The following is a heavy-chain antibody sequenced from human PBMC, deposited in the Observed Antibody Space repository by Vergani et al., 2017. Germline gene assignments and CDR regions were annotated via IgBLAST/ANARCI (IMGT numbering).Heavy chain of an antibody. CDR1: GYTFTSYG. CDR3: ASYYYDSSGYYGIYYYGMDV. D-gene: IGHD3-22*01. J-gene: IGHJ6*02. V-gene: IGHV1-18*04. Sequence: QVQLVQSGAEVKKPGASVKVSCKASGYTFTSYGISWVRQAPGQGLEWMGWISAYNGNTNYAQKLQGRVTMTTDTSTSTAYMELRSLRSDDTAVYYCASYYYDSSGYYGIYYYGMDVWGQGTTVTVSS. CDR2: ISAYNGNT.